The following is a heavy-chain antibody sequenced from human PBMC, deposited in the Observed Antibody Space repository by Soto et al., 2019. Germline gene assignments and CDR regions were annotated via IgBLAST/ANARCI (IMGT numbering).Heavy chain of an antibody. D-gene: IGHD1-26*01. V-gene: IGHV3-30*02. J-gene: IGHJ4*02. CDR2: VLLDGSNE. CDR1: GFTFSAFSTYA. CDR3: AKDFTSYTEQPYYFDY. Sequence: PGGSLRLSCAASGFTFSAFSTYAVHWVRQAPGKGLEWVAVVLLDGSNEHDTEYVKGRFTVARDNSKNTLDLEMNSLRPEDTAVYYCAKDFTSYTEQPYYFDYWGQGTLVTVSS.